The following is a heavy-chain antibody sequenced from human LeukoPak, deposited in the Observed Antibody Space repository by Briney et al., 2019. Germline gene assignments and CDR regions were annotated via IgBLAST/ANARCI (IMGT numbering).Heavy chain of an antibody. CDR3: ARDGGGLLFDP. CDR2: IYYSGST. CDR1: GGSISSGVYC. V-gene: IGHV4-30-4*08. D-gene: IGHD2-21*02. Sequence: TTSQTLSLTCTVSGGSISSGVYCWNWIRQPPGKGLEWIGYIYYSGSTYYNPSLRSRVTISVDTSNNHFSLKLSSVTAADTAVYYCARDGGGLLFDPWGQGTLVTVSS. J-gene: IGHJ5*02.